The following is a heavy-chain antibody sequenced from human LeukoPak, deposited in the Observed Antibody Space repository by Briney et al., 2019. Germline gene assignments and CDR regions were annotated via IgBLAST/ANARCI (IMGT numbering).Heavy chain of an antibody. CDR2: INHSGST. CDR3: ARALGGSPYYYYYMDV. J-gene: IGHJ6*03. Sequence: SETLSLTCAVYGGSFSGYYWSWIRQPPGKGLEWIGEINHSGSTNYNPSLKSRVTISVDTSKNQFSLKLSSVTAADTAVYYCARALGGSPYYYYYMDVWGKGTTVTVSS. CDR1: GGSFSGYY. D-gene: IGHD3-16*01. V-gene: IGHV4-34*01.